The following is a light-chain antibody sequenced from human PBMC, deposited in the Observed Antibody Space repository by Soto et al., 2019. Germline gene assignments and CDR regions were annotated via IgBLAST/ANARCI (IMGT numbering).Light chain of an antibody. CDR3: QQYNSYWT. V-gene: IGKV1-5*03. J-gene: IGKJ1*01. CDR1: QSISDW. Sequence: DIQMTQSPSTLSASVGDRVTITCRASQSISDWLAWYQQKPGKAPKLLISKASSLESGVPSRFSGSGSGTEFTLTISSLQPDDFATYYCQQYNSYWTFGLGTKVEIK. CDR2: KAS.